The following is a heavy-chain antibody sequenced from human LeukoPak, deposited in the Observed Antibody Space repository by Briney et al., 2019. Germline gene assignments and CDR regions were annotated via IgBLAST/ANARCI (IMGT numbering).Heavy chain of an antibody. V-gene: IGHV3-48*02. J-gene: IGHJ4*02. CDR2: ISSGSYTI. D-gene: IGHD1-26*01. Sequence: GGSLRLSCAASGFTFSSYSMNWVRQAPGEGLEWVSYISSGSYTIYYADSVKGRFTTSGDNAKNSLYLQMNSLRDEDTAVYYCARGTRELDRYWGQGTLVTVSS. CDR1: GFTFSSYS. CDR3: ARGTRELDRY.